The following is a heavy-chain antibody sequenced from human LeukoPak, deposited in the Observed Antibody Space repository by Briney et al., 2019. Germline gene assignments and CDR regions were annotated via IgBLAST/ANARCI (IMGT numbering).Heavy chain of an antibody. CDR1: GFTFSSYA. CDR2: ISNSGGST. Sequence: GGSLRLSCAASGFTFSSYAMTWVRQAPGKGLEWVSGISNSGGSTYYADSVKGRFTISRDNSKNTLYLQMNSLRAEDTAVYYCAEKAPGTEVPAARGYWGQGTLVTVSS. V-gene: IGHV3-23*01. CDR3: AEKAPGTEVPAARGY. J-gene: IGHJ4*02. D-gene: IGHD2-2*01.